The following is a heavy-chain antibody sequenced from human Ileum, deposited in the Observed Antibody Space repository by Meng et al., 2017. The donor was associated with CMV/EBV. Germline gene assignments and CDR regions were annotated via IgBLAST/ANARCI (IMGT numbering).Heavy chain of an antibody. CDR3: ARGSFRVSDIVVVPAAIDGGTYYYYYGMDV. CDR2: INHRGST. D-gene: IGHD2-2*02. Sequence: GSLRLSCAVYGGSFSGYYWSWIRQPPGKGLEWSGEINHRGSTNYNPSLKSRVTISVDTSKNQFSLKLSSVTAADTAVYCCARGSFRVSDIVVVPAAIDGGTYYYYYGMDVWGQGTTVTVSS. V-gene: IGHV4-34*01. J-gene: IGHJ6*02. CDR1: GGSFSGYY.